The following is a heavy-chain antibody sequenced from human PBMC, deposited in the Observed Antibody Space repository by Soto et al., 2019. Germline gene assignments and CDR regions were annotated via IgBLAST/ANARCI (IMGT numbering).Heavy chain of an antibody. CDR1: GGSISSYY. V-gene: IGHV4-59*08. CDR3: ASRGSSSWYESWFDP. CDR2: IYYSGST. J-gene: IGHJ5*02. D-gene: IGHD6-13*01. Sequence: QVQLQESGPGLVKPSETLSLTCTVSGGSISSYYWSWIRQPPGKGLEWIGYIYYSGSTNYNPSLKSRVTISVDTSKSQFSLKLSSVTAADTAVYYCASRGSSSWYESWFDPWGQGTLVTVSS.